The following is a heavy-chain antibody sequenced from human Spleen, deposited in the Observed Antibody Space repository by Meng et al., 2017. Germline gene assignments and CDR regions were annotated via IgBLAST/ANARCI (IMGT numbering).Heavy chain of an antibody. Sequence: ASVKVSCKASGYTFTSYAMNWVRQAPGQGLEWMGWINTNTGNPTYAQGFTGRFVFSLDTSVSTAYLQISSLKAEDTAVYYCAREDDYYDSSAPPVLDYWGQGTLVTVSS. J-gene: IGHJ4*02. CDR3: AREDDYYDSSAPPVLDY. CDR2: INTNTGNP. V-gene: IGHV7-4-1*02. D-gene: IGHD3-22*01. CDR1: GYTFTSYA.